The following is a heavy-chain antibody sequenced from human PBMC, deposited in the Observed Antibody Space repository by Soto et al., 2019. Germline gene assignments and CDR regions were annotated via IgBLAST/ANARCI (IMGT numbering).Heavy chain of an antibody. CDR3: ARVDSSGSYFDY. CDR1: GGSISSYY. CDR2: IYYTGST. J-gene: IGHJ4*02. Sequence: PTETLSLTCTVSGGSISSYYWSWIRQPPGKGLEWIAYIYYTGSTNYNPSLKSRVTFSADTSKNQFSLKLISVTAADTAMYYCARVDSSGSYFDYWGQGTLVTVS. V-gene: IGHV4-59*01. D-gene: IGHD3-22*01.